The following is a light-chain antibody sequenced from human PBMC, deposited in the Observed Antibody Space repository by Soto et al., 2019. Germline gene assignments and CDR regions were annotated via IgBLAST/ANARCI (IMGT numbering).Light chain of an antibody. V-gene: IGKV1-39*01. CDR2: GSS. CDR1: QSISNH. CDR3: QQSFTAPIT. J-gene: IGKJ5*01. Sequence: DIPITQSPSSLSASVGDRVTVTCRTSQSISNHLNWYQQKPGEAPKLLIYGSSSLHYGVPSRFSGSGSGSAFTLTISSLQPEDSATYYCQQSFTAPITLGQGTRLEIK.